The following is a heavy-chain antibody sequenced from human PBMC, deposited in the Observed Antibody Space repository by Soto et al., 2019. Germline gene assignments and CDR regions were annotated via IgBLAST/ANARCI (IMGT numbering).Heavy chain of an antibody. Sequence: QVHLVQSGAEVKKPGASVKVSCKASGYSFSSYGISWVREATGQGLEWMGWISTYNGDTDYPQKVQGRVTMTTDTHKCTAYLELRSLSSDDTAVYYCARDRGYDESTGYLGRAIDVWGKGTMVTVSS. V-gene: IGHV1-18*01. CDR2: ISTYNGDT. CDR3: ARDRGYDESTGYLGRAIDV. CDR1: GYSFSSYG. D-gene: IGHD3-22*01. J-gene: IGHJ3*01.